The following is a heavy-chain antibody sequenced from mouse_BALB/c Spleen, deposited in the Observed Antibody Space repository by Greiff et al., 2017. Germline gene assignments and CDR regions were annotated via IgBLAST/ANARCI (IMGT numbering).Heavy chain of an antibody. V-gene: IGHV5-12-1*01. CDR2: ISSGGGST. Sequence: EVKLVESGGGLVKPGGSLKLSCAASGFAFSSYDMSWVRQTPEKRLEWVAYISSGGGSTYYPDTVKGRFTISRDNAKNTLYLQMSSLKSEDTAMYYCARHGFAYWGQGTTLTVSS. J-gene: IGHJ2*01. CDR1: GFAFSSYD. CDR3: ARHGFAY.